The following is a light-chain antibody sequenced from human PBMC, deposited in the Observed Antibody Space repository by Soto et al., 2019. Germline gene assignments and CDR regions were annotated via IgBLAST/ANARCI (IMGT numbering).Light chain of an antibody. CDR2: SAF. J-gene: IGKJ2*01. CDR3: QQYINGYT. Sequence: EVVMTQSPATLSVFPGERVTLSCRASQSVSSSLAWYQQKPGQAPRLLINSAFTRASGTPARFSSSGSGTEFTLTISSLESDDFAVYYCQQYINGYTFGQGTKLEIK. V-gene: IGKV3-15*01. CDR1: QSVSSS.